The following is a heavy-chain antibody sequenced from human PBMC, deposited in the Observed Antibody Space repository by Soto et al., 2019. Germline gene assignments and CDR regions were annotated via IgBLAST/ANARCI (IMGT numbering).Heavy chain of an antibody. J-gene: IGHJ3*02. CDR1: GFTFSSYA. CDR3: GKDPEQATMWSGYQGAFDI. D-gene: IGHD3-3*01. CDR2: ISGSGGST. Sequence: EVQLLESGGGLVQPGGSLRLSCAASGFTFSSYAMSWVRQAPGKGLEWVSAISGSGGSTYYADSVKGRFTISRDNSKNTLYLQMNSLRAEDTAVYYCGKDPEQATMWSGYQGAFDIWGQGTMVTVSS. V-gene: IGHV3-23*01.